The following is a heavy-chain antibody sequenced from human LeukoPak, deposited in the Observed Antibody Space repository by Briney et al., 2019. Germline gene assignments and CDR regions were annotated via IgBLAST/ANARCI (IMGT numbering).Heavy chain of an antibody. J-gene: IGHJ4*02. CDR3: ARRSMVRGVNQRSFDC. V-gene: IGHV4-30-4*01. D-gene: IGHD3-10*01. Sequence: KTSETLSLTCTVSGGSISSGDYYWSWIRQPPGKGLEWIGYIYYSGSTYYNPSLKSRVTISVDTSKNQFSLKLSFVTAADTAVYYCARRSMVRGVNQRSFDCWGQGTLVTVSS. CDR2: IYYSGST. CDR1: GGSISSGDYY.